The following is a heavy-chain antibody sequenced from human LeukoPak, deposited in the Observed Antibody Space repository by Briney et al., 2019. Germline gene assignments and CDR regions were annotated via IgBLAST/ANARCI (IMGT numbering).Heavy chain of an antibody. Sequence: SETLSLTCTVSGGSISSYYWSWIRQPAGKGLEWIGRIYTSGSTNYNPSLKSRVTISVDTSKNQSSLKLSSVTAADTAVYYCARHGPQLAPGGWFDPWGQGTLVTVSS. D-gene: IGHD6-6*01. J-gene: IGHJ5*02. CDR2: IYTSGST. CDR1: GGSISSYY. V-gene: IGHV4-4*07. CDR3: ARHGPQLAPGGWFDP.